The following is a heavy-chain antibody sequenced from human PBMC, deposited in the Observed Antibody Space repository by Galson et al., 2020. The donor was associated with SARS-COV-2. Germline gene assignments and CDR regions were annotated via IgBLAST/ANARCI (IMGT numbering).Heavy chain of an antibody. D-gene: IGHD5-12*01. CDR1: GGSISSSSYY. Sequence: SETLSLTCTVSGGSISSSSYYWGWIRQPPGKGLEWIGRIYYSGSTYYNPSLKSRVTISVDTSKNQFSLKLSSVTAADTAVYYCAKHKDIVATTDQYNWFDPWGQGTLVTVSS. V-gene: IGHV4-39*01. CDR2: IYYSGST. J-gene: IGHJ5*02. CDR3: AKHKDIVATTDQYNWFDP.